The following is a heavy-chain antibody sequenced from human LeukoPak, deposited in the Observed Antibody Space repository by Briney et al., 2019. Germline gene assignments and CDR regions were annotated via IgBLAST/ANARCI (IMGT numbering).Heavy chain of an antibody. V-gene: IGHV1-18*01. CDR2: ISAFNGDT. Sequence: GASVKVSCKASGYTFTTYGFSWVRQAPGQGLEWMGWISAFNGDTKNAQKFQGRVTLTTDTSAGTAYLELRSLRSDDTAIYFCARDPVVVLAAAPYYYYGMDVWGQGTTVTVSS. D-gene: IGHD2-15*01. CDR1: GYTFTTYG. J-gene: IGHJ6*02. CDR3: ARDPVVVLAAAPYYYYGMDV.